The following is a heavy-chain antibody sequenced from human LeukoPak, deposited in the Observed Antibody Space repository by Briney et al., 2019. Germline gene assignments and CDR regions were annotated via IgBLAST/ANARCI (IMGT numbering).Heavy chain of an antibody. CDR1: GFTFSSYG. J-gene: IGHJ6*03. Sequence: GGSLRLSCAASGFTFSSYGMHWVRQAPGKGLEWVAVISYDGSNKYYADSVKGRFTISRDNSKNTLYLQMNSLRAEDMAVYYCANGYCTNGVCYPYYYYYMDVWGKGTTVTVSS. CDR3: ANGYCTNGVCYPYYYYYMDV. D-gene: IGHD2-8*01. V-gene: IGHV3-30*18. CDR2: ISYDGSNK.